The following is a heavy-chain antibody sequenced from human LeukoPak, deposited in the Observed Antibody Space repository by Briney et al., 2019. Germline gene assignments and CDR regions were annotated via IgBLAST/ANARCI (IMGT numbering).Heavy chain of an antibody. CDR2: IYHGGST. J-gene: IGHJ5*02. V-gene: IGHV4-30-2*01. CDR3: ARGTERASWFDP. Sequence: SETLSLTCAVSGGSISSGGYSWSWIRQPPGKGLEWIGYIYHGGSTYYSPSLKSRVTISVDRSKNQFSLKLSSVTAADTAVYYCARGTERASWFDPWGQGTLVTVSS. CDR1: GGSISSGGYS. D-gene: IGHD1-1*01.